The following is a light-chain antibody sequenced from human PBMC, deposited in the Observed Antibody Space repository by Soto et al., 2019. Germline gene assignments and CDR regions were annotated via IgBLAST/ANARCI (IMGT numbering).Light chain of an antibody. Sequence: EIVLTQSPATLSLSPGERATLSCRASQSVSSYLAWYQQKPGQAPRLLIHDASNRATGIPARFSGSGSGTDFTLTISSLEPEDFAVYYCQQRSNWPRGTFGGGTKVEIK. CDR3: QQRSNWPRGT. CDR2: DAS. CDR1: QSVSSY. J-gene: IGKJ4*01. V-gene: IGKV3-11*01.